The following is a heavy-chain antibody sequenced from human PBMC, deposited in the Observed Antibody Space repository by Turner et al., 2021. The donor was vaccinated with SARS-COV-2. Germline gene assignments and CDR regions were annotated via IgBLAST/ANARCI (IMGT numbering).Heavy chain of an antibody. CDR3: ARVGEPLRNINDY. CDR1: GYTFTSYD. J-gene: IGHJ4*02. CDR2: MNPNSGNT. Sequence: ASVKVSCKASGYTFTSYDINWVRQATGQGLEWMGWMNPNSGNTGYAQKFQGRVTMTRNTSISTVYIELSSLRSEDTDVYYCARVGEPLRNINDYWGQGTLVTVSS. D-gene: IGHD2-21*02. V-gene: IGHV1-8*01.